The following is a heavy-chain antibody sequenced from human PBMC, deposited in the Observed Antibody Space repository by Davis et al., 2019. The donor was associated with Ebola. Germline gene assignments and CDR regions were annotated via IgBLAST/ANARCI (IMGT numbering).Heavy chain of an antibody. CDR1: GFSFSDFY. V-gene: IGHV3-11*01. CDR3: VRGRIWSASDVFDF. Sequence: GESLKISCAASGFSFSDFYMSWIRQAPGKGLEWVSYISNSGSAISYADSVKGRFTISRDNAHNSVYLQMNSLRAEDTAVYYCVRGRIWSASDVFDFWGQGTMVTVSS. J-gene: IGHJ3*01. CDR2: ISNSGSAI. D-gene: IGHD3-3*01.